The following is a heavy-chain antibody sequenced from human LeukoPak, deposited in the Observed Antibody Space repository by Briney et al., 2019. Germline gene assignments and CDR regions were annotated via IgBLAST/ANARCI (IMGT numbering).Heavy chain of an antibody. D-gene: IGHD7-27*01. CDR1: GFTFSSYA. CDR3: ARDGDWGRYDH. CDR2: ISYDGSNK. Sequence: QPGGSLRLSCAASGFTFSSYAMHWVRQAPGKGLEWVAVISYDGSNKYYADSVKGRFTISRDNSKNTLYLQMNSLRAEDTAVYYCARDGDWGRYDHWGQGTLVIVSS. V-gene: IGHV3-30*04. J-gene: IGHJ4*02.